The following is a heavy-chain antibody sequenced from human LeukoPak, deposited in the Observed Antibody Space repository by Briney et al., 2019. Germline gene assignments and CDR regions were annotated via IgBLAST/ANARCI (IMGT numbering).Heavy chain of an antibody. V-gene: IGHV1-3*01. Sequence: GASVKVSCKASGYRFTSYSIHWVRQAPGQRLEWMGSVDAGSDNRKYSQKFQGRVTITSDTSASTAYMELSSLRSDDTAVYYCARLQWDSSGWYFNFDYWGQGSLVTVSS. CDR3: ARLQWDSSGWYFNFDY. J-gene: IGHJ4*02. CDR1: GYRFTSYS. D-gene: IGHD6-19*01. CDR2: VDAGSDNR.